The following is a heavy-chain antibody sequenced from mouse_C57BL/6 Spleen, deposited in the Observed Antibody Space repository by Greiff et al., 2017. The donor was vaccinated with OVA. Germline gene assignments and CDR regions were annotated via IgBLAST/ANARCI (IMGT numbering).Heavy chain of an antibody. CDR3: ARRRDYPWYFDV. V-gene: IGHV1-50*01. Sequence: QVQLQQPGAELVKPGASVKLSCKASGYTFTSYWMQWVKQRPGQGLEWIGEIDPSDSYTNHNQKFKGKATLTVDTSSSTAYMQLSSLTSEDSAVYYCARRRDYPWYFDVWGTGTTVTVSS. D-gene: IGHD5-5*01. J-gene: IGHJ1*03. CDR2: IDPSDSYT. CDR1: GYTFTSYW.